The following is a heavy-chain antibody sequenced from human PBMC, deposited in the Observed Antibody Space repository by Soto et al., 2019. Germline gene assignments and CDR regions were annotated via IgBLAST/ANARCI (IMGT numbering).Heavy chain of an antibody. D-gene: IGHD6-13*01. CDR1: GFTFSSYF. CDR3: ARDLGSDSSSWTIDY. CDR2: IWYDGSNK. Sequence: GGSLRLSCAASGFTFSSYFMHWVRQAPGKGLEWVAVIWYDGSNKYYADSVNGRFTISRDNSKNTLYLQMNSLRAEDTAVYYCARDLGSDSSSWTIDYWGQGTLVTVSS. J-gene: IGHJ4*02. V-gene: IGHV3-33*01.